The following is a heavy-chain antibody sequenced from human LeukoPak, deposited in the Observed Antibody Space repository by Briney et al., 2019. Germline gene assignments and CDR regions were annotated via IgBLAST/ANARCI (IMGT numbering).Heavy chain of an antibody. Sequence: SVKVSCKASGGSFSDYSISWMRQAPGQGLEWMGRIIAILDTAHYAQKFQGRFTITADKSTTTVYMELSSLRSDDTAVYYCVRSGYDYDWFDPWGQGTLVTVSS. CDR3: VRSGYDYDWFDP. CDR1: GGSFSDYS. CDR2: IIAILDTA. D-gene: IGHD5-12*01. J-gene: IGHJ5*02. V-gene: IGHV1-69*08.